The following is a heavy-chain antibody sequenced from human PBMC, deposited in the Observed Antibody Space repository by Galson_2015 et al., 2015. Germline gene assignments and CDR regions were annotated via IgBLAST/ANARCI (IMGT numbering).Heavy chain of an antibody. V-gene: IGHV1-8*01. J-gene: IGHJ6*03. D-gene: IGHD5-18*01. Sequence: SVKVSCKASGYTFTSYDINWVRQATGQGLEWMGWMNPNSGNTGYAQKFQGRVTMTRNTSISTAYMELSSLRSEDTAVYYCARGTKRIQLWLYYYYMDVWGKGTTVTVSS. CDR3: ARGTKRIQLWLYYYYMDV. CDR2: MNPNSGNT. CDR1: GYTFTSYD.